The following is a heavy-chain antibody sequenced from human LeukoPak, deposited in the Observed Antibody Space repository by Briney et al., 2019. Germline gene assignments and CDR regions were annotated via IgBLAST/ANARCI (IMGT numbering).Heavy chain of an antibody. J-gene: IGHJ4*02. CDR3: AKRGAVAGLYYFDY. D-gene: IGHD6-13*01. V-gene: IGHV3-23*01. CDR2: ISGSGAIT. Sequence: GGSLRLSCAASGFTFSSYAMSWVRQAPGKGLEWVSLISGSGAITYYADSVKGRFTISRDNSKNPLFLHMNSLRAEDTAIYYCAKRGAVAGLYYFDYWGQGTLVTVSS. CDR1: GFTFSSYA.